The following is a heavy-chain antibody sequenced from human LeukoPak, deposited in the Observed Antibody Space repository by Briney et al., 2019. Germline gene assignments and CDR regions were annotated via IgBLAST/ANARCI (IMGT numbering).Heavy chain of an antibody. D-gene: IGHD5-18*01. Sequence: MPSETLSLTCAVSGYSISSSNWWGWIRQPPGKGLEWIGYIYYSGNTYYNPSLKSRVTMSVDTSKNQFSLKLSSVTAVDTAVYYCARIGSDDTALDYWGQGTLVTVSS. J-gene: IGHJ4*02. CDR1: GYSISSSNW. V-gene: IGHV4-28*01. CDR2: IYYSGNT. CDR3: ARIGSDDTALDY.